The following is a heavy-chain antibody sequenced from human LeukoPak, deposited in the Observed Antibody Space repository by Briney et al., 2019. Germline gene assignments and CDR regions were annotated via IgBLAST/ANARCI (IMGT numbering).Heavy chain of an antibody. J-gene: IGHJ4*02. CDR3: AFGYSSSWYGRFDY. Sequence: GGSLRLSCAASGFTFSSYAMSWVRQAPGKGLEWVSAISGSGGSTYYADSVKGRFTISRDNSKNTLYLQMNSLRAEDTAVYYCAFGYSSSWYGRFDYWGQGTLVTVSS. CDR2: ISGSGGST. D-gene: IGHD6-13*01. V-gene: IGHV3-23*01. CDR1: GFTFSSYA.